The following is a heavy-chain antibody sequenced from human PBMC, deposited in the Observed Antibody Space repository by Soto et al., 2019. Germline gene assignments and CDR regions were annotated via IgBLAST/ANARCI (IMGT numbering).Heavy chain of an antibody. CDR3: ARGRSPDWLLRVWYFDY. CDR1: GGSISSGDYY. V-gene: IGHV4-30-4*01. CDR2: IYYSGST. Sequence: SETLSLTCTVSGGSISSGDYYWSWIRQPPGKGLEWIGYIYYSGSTYYNPSLKSRVTISVDTSKNQFSLKLSSVTAADTAVYYCARGRSPDWLLRVWYFDYWGQGTLVTVSS. J-gene: IGHJ4*02. D-gene: IGHD3-9*01.